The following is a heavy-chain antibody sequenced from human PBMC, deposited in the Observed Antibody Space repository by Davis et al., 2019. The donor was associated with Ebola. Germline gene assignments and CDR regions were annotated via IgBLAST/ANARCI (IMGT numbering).Heavy chain of an antibody. Sequence: PSETLSLTCTVSGGSMSSVIHYWTSFRQHPGKGLEWIGYIYNSGDTYYNPSLKSRVTISVDTSKSQFSLNLTSVTAADTAVYYCARGPTVTTDYWGQGTLVTVSA. CDR3: ARGPTVTTDY. D-gene: IGHD4-17*01. CDR1: GGSMSSVIHY. CDR2: IYNSGDT. J-gene: IGHJ4*02. V-gene: IGHV4-31*03.